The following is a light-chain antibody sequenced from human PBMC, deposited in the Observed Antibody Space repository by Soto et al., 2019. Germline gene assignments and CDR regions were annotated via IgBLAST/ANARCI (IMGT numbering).Light chain of an antibody. J-gene: IGKJ3*01. V-gene: IGKV1-33*01. CDR1: HDIRNS. Sequence: DIQMTQSPPSLSASVGDRVTITCQASHDIRNSLNWYQDKPGQAPKLVIYDAYNLETGVPSTFSGNGYGTDFTFTISSLRPEDIATYYCQKSDHLPLFGPGTRVDMK. CDR2: DAY. CDR3: QKSDHLPL.